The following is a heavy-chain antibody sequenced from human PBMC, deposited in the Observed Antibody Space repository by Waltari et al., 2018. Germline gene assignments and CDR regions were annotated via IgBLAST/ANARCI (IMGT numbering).Heavy chain of an antibody. CDR2: IIPIFGTS. J-gene: IGHJ4*02. CDR1: GGTFSSYA. Sequence: QVQLVQSGAEVKKPGTSVKVSCKASGGTFSSYALSWVRQAPGQGLEWRGGIIPIFGTSNYAQKFQGRVTITADKSTITAYMELSSLRSEDTAVYYCASHPLGVYYFDYWGQGTLVTVSS. V-gene: IGHV1-69*14. CDR3: ASHPLGVYYFDY. D-gene: IGHD2-21*01.